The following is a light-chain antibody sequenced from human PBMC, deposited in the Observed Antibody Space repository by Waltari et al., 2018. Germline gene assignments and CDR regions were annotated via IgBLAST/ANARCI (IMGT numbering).Light chain of an antibody. V-gene: IGKV1-5*03. Sequence: DIQMTQSPSTLSASVGDRVTITCRASQSISSWWAWYQQKPGKAPKLLIYKASSLESGVPSRFSGSGSGTEFTLTISSLQPDDFATYYCQQYNSQITFGQGTRLEIK. CDR1: QSISSW. J-gene: IGKJ5*01. CDR2: KAS. CDR3: QQYNSQIT.